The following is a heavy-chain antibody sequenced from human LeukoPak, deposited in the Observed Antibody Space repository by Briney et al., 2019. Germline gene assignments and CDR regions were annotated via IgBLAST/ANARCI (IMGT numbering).Heavy chain of an antibody. D-gene: IGHD3-16*01. CDR2: IYYSGST. V-gene: IGHV4-39*01. CDR1: GGSISSSTYY. J-gene: IGHJ4*02. CDR3: VRGSTLRHYQY. Sequence: SSPTLSLTCTVSGGSISSSTYYWGWIRRPPGKGLEWIGSIYYSGSTYYNPSLKSRVTVSVDTSKNQFSLKLSSVTAADTAVYYCVRGSTLRHYQYWGQGTLVTVSS.